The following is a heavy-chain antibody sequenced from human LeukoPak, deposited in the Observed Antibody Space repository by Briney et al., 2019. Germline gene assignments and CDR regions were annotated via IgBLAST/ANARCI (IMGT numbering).Heavy chain of an antibody. CDR1: GYTFTGYY. Sequence: ASVKVSCKASGYTFTGYYIHWVRQAPGQGLEWMGWINPNSGGTKFAQKFQGRVTMTRDMSTSTVYMELSSLRSEDAAVYYCARSQRKSAFDIWGQGTMVTVSS. J-gene: IGHJ3*02. CDR3: ARSQRKSAFDI. CDR2: INPNSGGT. V-gene: IGHV1-2*02.